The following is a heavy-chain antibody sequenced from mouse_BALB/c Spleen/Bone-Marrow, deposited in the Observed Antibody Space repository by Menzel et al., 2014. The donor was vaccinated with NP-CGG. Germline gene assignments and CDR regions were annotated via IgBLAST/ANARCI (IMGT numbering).Heavy chain of an antibody. J-gene: IGHJ2*01. CDR3: ARDRGGLLHDY. Sequence: EVQVVESGGGLVQPGGSLRPSCATSGFTFTDYYMSWVRQPPGKALEWLGFIRNKANGYTTEYSASVKGRFTISRDNSQSILYLQMNTLRAEDSATYYCARDRGGLLHDYWGQGTTLTVSS. D-gene: IGHD1-1*01. CDR1: GFTFTDYY. V-gene: IGHV7-3*02. CDR2: IRNKANGYTT.